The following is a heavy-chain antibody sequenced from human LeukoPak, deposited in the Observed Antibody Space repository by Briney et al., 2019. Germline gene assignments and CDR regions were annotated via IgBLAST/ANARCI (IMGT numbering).Heavy chain of an antibody. CDR2: IIPIFGTA. CDR3: ARAELRGYCSSTSCLDKFDP. D-gene: IGHD2-2*01. V-gene: IGHV1-69*06. Sequence: SVKVSCKASGGTFSSYAISWVRQAPGQGLEWMGEIIPIFGTANYVQKFQGRVTITADKSTSTAYMELSSLRSENTAVYYCARAELRGYCSSTSCLDKFDPWGQGPLVTVSS. CDR1: GGTFSSYA. J-gene: IGHJ5*02.